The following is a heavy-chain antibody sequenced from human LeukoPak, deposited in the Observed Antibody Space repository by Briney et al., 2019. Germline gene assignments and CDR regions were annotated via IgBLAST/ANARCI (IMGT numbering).Heavy chain of an antibody. D-gene: IGHD3-10*01. J-gene: IGHJ4*02. V-gene: IGHV3-30-3*01. Sequence: GRSLRLSCAASGFTFSSYAMHWVRQAPGKGLEWVAVISYDGSNKYYADSVKGRFTISRDNYKNTLYLQMNSLRAEDTAVYYCPIQAMVRGVPSDWGQGTLVTVSS. CDR1: GFTFSSYA. CDR2: ISYDGSNK. CDR3: PIQAMVRGVPSD.